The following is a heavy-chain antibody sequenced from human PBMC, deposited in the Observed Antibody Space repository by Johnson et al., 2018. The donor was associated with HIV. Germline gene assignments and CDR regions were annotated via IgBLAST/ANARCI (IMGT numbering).Heavy chain of an antibody. Sequence: VQLVESGGGLVQPGRSLRLSCAASGFTFDDYAMHWVRQAPGKGLEWVSGISWDSGSIGYEESVKGRFTISRDNANNSLYLQMTSLRVKDTAVYYCVGDWYAAGWYVSFDAFDIWGQGTMVTVSS. CDR2: ISWDSGSI. V-gene: IGHV3-9*01. J-gene: IGHJ3*02. D-gene: IGHD6-19*01. CDR1: GFTFDDYA. CDR3: VGDWYAAGWYVSFDAFDI.